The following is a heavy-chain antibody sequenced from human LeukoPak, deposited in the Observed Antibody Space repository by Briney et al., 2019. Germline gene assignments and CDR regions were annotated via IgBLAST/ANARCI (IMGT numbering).Heavy chain of an antibody. V-gene: IGHV3-33*01. CDR1: GFTFSSYG. CDR2: RWYDGSNK. Sequence: GGSLRLSCAASGFTFSSYGMHWVRQAPGKGLEWVAVRWYDGSNKYYADSVKGRFTISRDNSKNTLYLQMNSLRAEDTAVYYCAREGGFYSRYNWFDPWGQGTLVTVSS. D-gene: IGHD4-11*01. CDR3: AREGGFYSRYNWFDP. J-gene: IGHJ5*02.